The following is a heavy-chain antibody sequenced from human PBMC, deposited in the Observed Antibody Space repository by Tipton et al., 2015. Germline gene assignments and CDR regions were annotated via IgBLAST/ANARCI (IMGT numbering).Heavy chain of an antibody. J-gene: IGHJ4*02. Sequence: TLSLTCNVSAGSISRSSYYWGWIRQPPGKGLEWIGSIHDTGNTFYNPSLKSRVTLSVGMSKNQFSLKLSSVTAADTAVYYCARHGQWLDFHCWGQGTLVTVSS. CDR2: IHDTGNT. CDR3: ARHGQWLDFHC. V-gene: IGHV4-39*01. D-gene: IGHD6-19*01. CDR1: AGSISRSSYY.